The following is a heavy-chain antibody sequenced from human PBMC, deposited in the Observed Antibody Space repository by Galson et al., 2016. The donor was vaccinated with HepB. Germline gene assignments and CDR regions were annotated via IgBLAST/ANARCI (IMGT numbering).Heavy chain of an antibody. J-gene: IGHJ3*01. Sequence: SLRLSCAASGFTFRSNAMSWVRQAPGKGLQWVSYISSSVSTIYYADSVVGRFTISRDNAKNSVYLQMNSLRDDDTAVYYCARELVRSAFDLWGQGTMVTVSS. CDR2: ISSSVSTI. D-gene: IGHD6-6*01. CDR1: GFTFRSNA. V-gene: IGHV3-48*02. CDR3: ARELVRSAFDL.